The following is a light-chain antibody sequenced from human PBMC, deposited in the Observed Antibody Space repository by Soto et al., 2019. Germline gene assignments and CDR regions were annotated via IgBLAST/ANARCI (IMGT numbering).Light chain of an antibody. CDR3: QQLNSYPLT. V-gene: IGKV1-9*01. Sequence: IQLTQSPSSLSASVGDRVTITCRASQGISSYLAWYQQKPGKAPKLLIYAASTLQSGVPSRFSGSGSGTDFTLTISSPQPEDFETYYCQQLNSYPLTFGGGTKVDIK. CDR2: AAS. J-gene: IGKJ4*01. CDR1: QGISSY.